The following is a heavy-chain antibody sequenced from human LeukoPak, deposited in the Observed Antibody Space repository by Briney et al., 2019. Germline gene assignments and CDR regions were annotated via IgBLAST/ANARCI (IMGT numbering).Heavy chain of an antibody. CDR3: AHSRLMIRRWLQESFDY. V-gene: IGHV2-5*02. D-gene: IGHD5-24*01. J-gene: IGHJ4*02. CDR2: IYWDDDK. CDR1: GFSLSTSGVG. Sequence: SGPTLVKPTQTLTLTCTFSGFSLSTSGVGVGWIRQPPGKALEWLALIYWDDDKRYSPSLKSRLTITKDTSKNQVVHTMTNMDPVDTATYYCAHSRLMIRRWLQESFDYWGQGTLVTVSS.